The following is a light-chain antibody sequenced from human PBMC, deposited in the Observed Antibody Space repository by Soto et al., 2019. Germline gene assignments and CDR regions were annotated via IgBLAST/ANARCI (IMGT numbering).Light chain of an antibody. CDR3: QQSISSPPT. V-gene: IGKV1-39*01. J-gene: IGKJ1*01. Sequence: DIQMTQSPSFLSASVGDRVTITCRASQGISNFLNWYQHKRGEAPNLLIYGASNLQTGVPSRLSGNGAGTDFALTSNSLQPEDFATYYCQQSISSPPTFGQGTNVEI. CDR2: GAS. CDR1: QGISNF.